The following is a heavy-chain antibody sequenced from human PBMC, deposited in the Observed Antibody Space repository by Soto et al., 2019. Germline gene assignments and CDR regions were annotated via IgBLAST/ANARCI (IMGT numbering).Heavy chain of an antibody. CDR1: GGSISSGGYY. D-gene: IGHD2-2*01. J-gene: IGHJ4*02. Sequence: SETLSLTCTVSGGSISSGGYYWSWIRQRPGKGLEWIGDIHYSGSTFYNPSLKSRVTISVDTSENQFSLKLSSMTAADTAAYYCARGEVLPAASLDYWGQGTLVTVSS. CDR2: IHYSGST. CDR3: ARGEVLPAASLDY. V-gene: IGHV4-31*03.